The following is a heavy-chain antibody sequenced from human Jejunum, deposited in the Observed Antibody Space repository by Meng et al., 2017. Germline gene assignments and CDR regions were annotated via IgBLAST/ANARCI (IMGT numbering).Heavy chain of an antibody. V-gene: IGHV4-39*01. J-gene: IGHJ4*02. D-gene: IGHD3-10*01. CDR3: ARHFSGSGTWFFDS. CDR1: GGSISGSYDY. Sequence: QLQLQESGAGLVKASETLSLTCTVSGGSISGSYDYWGWIRQPPGKGLDWTGTISYSGSTYYTPSLTSRVTISMDTSKNQFSLKLSSVTAADTAVYYCARHFSGSGTWFFDSWGQGVLVTVSS. CDR2: ISYSGST.